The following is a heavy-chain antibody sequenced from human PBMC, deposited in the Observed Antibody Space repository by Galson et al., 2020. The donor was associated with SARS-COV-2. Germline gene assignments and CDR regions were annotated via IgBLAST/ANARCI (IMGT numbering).Heavy chain of an antibody. CDR1: GGSFTGYS. Sequence: QWYHAEMETSETLSLTCAVSGGSFTGYSWTWIRQPPGKALEWIGEIFHRDIYNSVRTNYNPSLKSRVTISGDTSKSQFSLKVNSVTAADTAMYYCAKVADFWGGSTLRHWGPGTLVTVSS. J-gene: IGHJ1*01. D-gene: IGHD3-3*01. CDR3: AKVADFWGGSTLRH. CDR2: IFHRDIYNSVRT. V-gene: IGHV4-34*12.